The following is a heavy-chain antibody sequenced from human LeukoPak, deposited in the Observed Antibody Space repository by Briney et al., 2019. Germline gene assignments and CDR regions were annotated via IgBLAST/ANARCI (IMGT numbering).Heavy chain of an antibody. CDR2: IYGSGSA. Sequence: SETLSLTCTVSGGSISSSSYYWGWIRQPPGRGLEWIGSIYGSGSAYYNPSLKSRVTMSIDTSKNQFSLKLSSVTAADTAVYYCARRHDGEFDYWGQGTLVTVSS. J-gene: IGHJ4*02. CDR3: ARRHDGEFDY. CDR1: GGSISSSSYY. V-gene: IGHV4-39*01. D-gene: IGHD3-10*01.